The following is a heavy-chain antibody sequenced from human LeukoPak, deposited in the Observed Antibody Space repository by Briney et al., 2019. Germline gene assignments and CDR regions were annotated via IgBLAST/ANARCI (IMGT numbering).Heavy chain of an antibody. D-gene: IGHD3-9*01. CDR3: ARELRYFDWIAYYYYGMDV. V-gene: IGHV4-30-4*01. Sequence: SETLSLTCTVSGGSISSGDYCWSWIRQPPGKGLEWIGYIYYSGSTYYNPSLKSRVTISVDTSKNQFSLKLSSVTAADTAVYYCARELRYFDWIAYYYYGMDVWGKGTTVTVSS. CDR1: GGSISSGDYC. CDR2: IYYSGST. J-gene: IGHJ6*04.